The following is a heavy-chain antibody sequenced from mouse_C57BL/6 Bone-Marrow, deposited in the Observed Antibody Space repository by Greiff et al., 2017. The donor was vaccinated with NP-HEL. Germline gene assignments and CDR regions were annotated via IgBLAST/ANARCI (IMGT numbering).Heavy chain of an antibody. CDR2: IWGVGST. V-gene: IGHV2-6*01. D-gene: IGHD1-1*01. J-gene: IGHJ3*01. CDR1: GFSLTSYG. CDR3: AIYSMRFAY. Sequence: VQRVESGPGLVAPSQSLSITCTVSGFSLTSYGVDWVRQSPGKGLEWLGVIWGVGSTNYNSALKSRLSISKDNSKSQVFLKMNSLQTDDTAMYYCAIYSMRFAYWGQGTLVTVSA.